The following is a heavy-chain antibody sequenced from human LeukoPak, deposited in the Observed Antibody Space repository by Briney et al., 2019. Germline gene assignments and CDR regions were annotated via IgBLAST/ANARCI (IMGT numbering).Heavy chain of an antibody. V-gene: IGHV3-23*01. J-gene: IGHJ4*02. CDR1: GFTFSSYA. Sequence: GGSLRLSCAASGFTFSSYAMSWVHQAPGKGLEWVSTNSGSGSGGSTYYADSVKGRFTISSDNSKDTLFLQMNSRRAEDTAVYYCAKLLAVTNSYYFNYWGQGTLVTVSS. CDR3: AKLLAVTNSYYFNY. D-gene: IGHD6-19*01. CDR2: NSGSGSGGST.